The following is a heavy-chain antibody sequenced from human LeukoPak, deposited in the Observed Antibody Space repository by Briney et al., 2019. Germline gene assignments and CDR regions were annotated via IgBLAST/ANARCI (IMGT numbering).Heavy chain of an antibody. Sequence: GASVKVSCKVSGHSFTSYGITWVRRVPGQGVEWMGWIIPNNGNRDYAQKFQGRVTMTTDTSTSTAYMELRSLRSDDTAVYYCARWLGTYNWFDPWGQGTLVTVSS. CDR1: GHSFTSYG. J-gene: IGHJ5*02. V-gene: IGHV1-18*01. CDR3: ARWLGTYNWFDP. D-gene: IGHD3-10*01. CDR2: IIPNNGNR.